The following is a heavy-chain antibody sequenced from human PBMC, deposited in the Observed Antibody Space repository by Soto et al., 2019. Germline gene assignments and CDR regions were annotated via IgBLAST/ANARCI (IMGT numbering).Heavy chain of an antibody. V-gene: IGHV1-2*02. D-gene: IGHD5-12*01. CDR3: ARRDRSGSFDY. CDR1: GYTFIDYY. CDR2: INPKSGLT. Sequence: QVQLVQSGAEARKPGASVKVSCKASGYTFIDYYIHWVRLAPGQGLDWMGWINPKSGLTSHAQNFRGRVTMTRDTSSSTVYMELNRITSADRAIYFCARRDRSGSFDYWGQGTQVTVTS. J-gene: IGHJ4*02.